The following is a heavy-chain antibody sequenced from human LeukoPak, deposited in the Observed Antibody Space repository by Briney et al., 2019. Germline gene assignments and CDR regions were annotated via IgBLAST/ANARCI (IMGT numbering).Heavy chain of an antibody. J-gene: IGHJ5*02. Sequence: GGSLRLSCAASGFTFSNYAMSWVRQAPGKGLEWVLGVSGSGGSTYYADSVKGRFTISRDNAKNSLYLQMNSLRAEDTAVYYCARGLMFDPWGQGTLVTVSS. CDR2: VSGSGGST. V-gene: IGHV3-23*01. D-gene: IGHD2-8*01. CDR3: ARGLMFDP. CDR1: GFTFSNYA.